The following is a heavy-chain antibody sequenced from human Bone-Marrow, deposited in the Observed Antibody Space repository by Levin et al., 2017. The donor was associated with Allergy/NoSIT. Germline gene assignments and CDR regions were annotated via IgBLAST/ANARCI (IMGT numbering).Heavy chain of an antibody. CDR3: ASYGDLRFDY. V-gene: IGHV1-18*01. Sequence: KPGGSLRLSCTASGYSFSTYGVSWARRAPGQGLEWMGWISAYTGNANYAQKLQDRVTMTTDTSTSTAYMELRSLRSDDTAVYYCASYGDLRFDYWGQGTQVTVSS. J-gene: IGHJ4*02. CDR1: GYSFSTYG. CDR2: ISAYTGNA. D-gene: IGHD2-21*02.